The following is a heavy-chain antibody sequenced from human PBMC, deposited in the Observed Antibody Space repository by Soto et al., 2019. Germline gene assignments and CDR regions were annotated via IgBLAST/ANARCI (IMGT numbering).Heavy chain of an antibody. Sequence: GGSLRLSCAASGFTFSSYGMHWVRQAPGKGLEWVAVISYDGSNKYYADSVKGRFTISRDNSKNTLYLQMNSLRAEDTAVYYCAKGVQRGYSGYDGFDYWGQGTLVTVSS. CDR2: ISYDGSNK. J-gene: IGHJ4*02. CDR1: GFTFSSYG. V-gene: IGHV3-30*18. D-gene: IGHD5-12*01. CDR3: AKGVQRGYSGYDGFDY.